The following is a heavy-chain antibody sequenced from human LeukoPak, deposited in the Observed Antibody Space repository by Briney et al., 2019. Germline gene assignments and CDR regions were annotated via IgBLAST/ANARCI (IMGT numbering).Heavy chain of an antibody. J-gene: IGHJ6*03. V-gene: IGHV4-4*07. Sequence: NPSETLSLTCTVSGGSISSYYWSWIRQPAGKGLEWIGRIYTSGSTNYNPSLKSRVTMSVDTSKNQFSLKLSSVTAADTAVYYCARDGSIVVVPAAMDVWGKGTTVTVSS. CDR2: IYTSGST. D-gene: IGHD2-2*01. CDR1: GGSISSYY. CDR3: ARDGSIVVVPAAMDV.